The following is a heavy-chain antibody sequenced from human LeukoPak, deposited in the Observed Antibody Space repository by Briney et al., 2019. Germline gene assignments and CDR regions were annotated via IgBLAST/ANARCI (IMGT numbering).Heavy chain of an antibody. D-gene: IGHD5-24*01. J-gene: IGHJ4*02. V-gene: IGHV4-34*01. CDR3: ASGGDGYSFDY. CDR2: INHSGST. CDR1: GGSFSGYY. Sequence: SETLSLTCAVYGGSFSGYYWSWIRQPPGKGLEWIGEINHSGSTNYNPSLKSRVTISVDTSKNQFSLKLSSVTAADTAVYYCASGGDGYSFDYWGQGTLVTVSS.